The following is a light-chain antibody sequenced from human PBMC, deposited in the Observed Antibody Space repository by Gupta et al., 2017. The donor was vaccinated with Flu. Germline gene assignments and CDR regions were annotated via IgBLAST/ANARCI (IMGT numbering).Light chain of an antibody. CDR2: DSS. J-gene: IGLJ3*02. CDR1: NISDRT. Sequence: SYVLTQPPSLSLSPGQTARIPCGGDNISDRTVNWYQQRPGQAPGVVVDDSSDRPSGIPERFSGSKSENTATLTISRVEAGDEADYYCKVWDRTSEHAVFGGGTKLTVL. V-gene: IGLV3-21*02. CDR3: KVWDRTSEHAV.